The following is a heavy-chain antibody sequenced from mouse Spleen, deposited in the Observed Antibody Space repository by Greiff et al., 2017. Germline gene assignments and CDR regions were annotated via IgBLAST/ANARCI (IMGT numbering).Heavy chain of an antibody. V-gene: IGHV3-6*01. CDR1: GYSITSGYY. CDR3: APITTVVTNAMDY. Sequence: ESGPGLVKPSQSLSLTCSVTGYSITSGYYWNWIRQFPGNKLEWMGYISYDGSNNYNPSLKNRISITRDTSKNQFFLKLNSVTTEDTATYYCAPITTVVTNAMDYWGQGTSVTVSS. CDR2: ISYDGSN. D-gene: IGHD1-1*01. J-gene: IGHJ4*01.